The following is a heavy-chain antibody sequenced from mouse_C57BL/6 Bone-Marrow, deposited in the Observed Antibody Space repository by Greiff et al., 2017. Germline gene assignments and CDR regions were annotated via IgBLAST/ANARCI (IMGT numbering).Heavy chain of an antibody. J-gene: IGHJ1*03. CDR3: ARVDYGRSYAWYFDV. CDR1: GYSITSGYY. CDR2: ISYDGSN. Sequence: VQLQQSGPGLVKPSQSLSLTCSVTGYSITSGYYWNWIRQFPGNKLEWMGYISYDGSNNYNPALKNRISITRDPSKNQFFLTLTSVTTEDTATYYCARVDYGRSYAWYFDVWGTGTTVTVSS. D-gene: IGHD1-1*01. V-gene: IGHV3-6*01.